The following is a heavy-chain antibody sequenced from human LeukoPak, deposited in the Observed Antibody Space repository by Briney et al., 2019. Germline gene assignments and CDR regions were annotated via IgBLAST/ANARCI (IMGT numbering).Heavy chain of an antibody. CDR1: GFTVSSNY. V-gene: IGHV3-53*01. D-gene: IGHD6-19*01. Sequence: GGSLRLSCAASGFTVSSNYMSWVRQAPGKGLEWVSVIYSGGSTYYADSVKGRFTISRDNSKNTLYLQMNSLRAEDTAVYYCAREWSAVAGTYYYYGMDVWGQGTTVTVSS. CDR2: IYSGGST. J-gene: IGHJ6*02. CDR3: AREWSAVAGTYYYYGMDV.